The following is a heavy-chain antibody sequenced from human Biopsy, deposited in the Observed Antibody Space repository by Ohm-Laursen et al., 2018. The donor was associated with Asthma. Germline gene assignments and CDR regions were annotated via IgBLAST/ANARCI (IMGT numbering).Heavy chain of an antibody. D-gene: IGHD4-17*01. V-gene: IGHV4-30-4*02. CDR2: VFWSGST. CDR3: ARVVSYGDIYFGIDV. CDR1: GGYTGSSDHH. J-gene: IGHJ6*02. Sequence: SDTLSLTCGVSGGYTGSSDHHWAWIRQAPGKGLEWIGFVFWSGSTHYSRSLERRVSTSIDTATNEFSMKLWSVTPADTAVYFCARVVSYGDIYFGIDVWGPGNTVVVS.